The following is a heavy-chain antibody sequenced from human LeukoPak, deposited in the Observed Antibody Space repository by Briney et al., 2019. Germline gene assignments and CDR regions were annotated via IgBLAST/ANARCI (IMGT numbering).Heavy chain of an antibody. J-gene: IGHJ4*02. D-gene: IGHD5-24*01. CDR2: LNEDGGDT. CDR3: VRDNAAADGALDY. CDR1: GFTFNNCW. V-gene: IGHV3-7*01. Sequence: PGGSLRLSCAASGFTFNNCWMTWVRQAPGSGLEWVASLNEDGGDTRYADSVKGRFTISRDNSKNTLFLQMDSLRVDDTAVYYCVRDNAAADGALDYWGQGSLVTVSS.